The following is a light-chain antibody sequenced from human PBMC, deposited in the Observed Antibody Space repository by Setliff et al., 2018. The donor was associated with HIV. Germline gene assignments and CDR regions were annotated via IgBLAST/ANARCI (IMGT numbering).Light chain of an antibody. CDR2: EVN. J-gene: IGLJ1*01. CDR1: SSDVGSYNF. V-gene: IGLV2-14*02. Sequence: QSVLTQPASVSGSPGQSITISCTGTSSDVGSYNFVSWYQQHPGEAPRLIIYEVNNRPSGVSPRFSGSKSGNTASLTISGLQDDDEADHYCGSCTSTSPCAFGTGTKV. CDR3: GSCTSTSPCA.